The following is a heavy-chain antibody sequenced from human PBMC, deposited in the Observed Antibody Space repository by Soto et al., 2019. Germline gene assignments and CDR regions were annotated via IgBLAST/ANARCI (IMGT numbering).Heavy chain of an antibody. CDR2: IYYSGST. CDR3: ARSRAAANNWFDP. V-gene: IGHV4-31*03. J-gene: IGHJ5*02. CDR1: GGSISSGGYY. D-gene: IGHD6-13*01. Sequence: TLSLTCTVSGGSISSGGYYWSWIRQHPGKGLEWIGYIYYSGSTYYNPSLKSRVTISVDTSKNQFSLKLSSVTAADTAVYYCARSRAAANNWFDPWGQGTLVTVSS.